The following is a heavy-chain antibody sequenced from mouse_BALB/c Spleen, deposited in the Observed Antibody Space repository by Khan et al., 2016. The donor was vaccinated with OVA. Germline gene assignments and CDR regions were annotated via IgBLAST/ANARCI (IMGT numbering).Heavy chain of an antibody. CDR1: GYTFTSYW. J-gene: IGHJ3*01. Sequence: QMQLEESGAELAKPGASVKMSCKASGYTFTSYWMHWVNQRPGQGLEWIGYINPSTGYSEYNQKFKDKATLTADKSSSTAYMQLSSLTSDDSAVYYCANHGSSSAWFAYWGQGTLVTVSA. CDR2: INPSTGYS. V-gene: IGHV1-7*01. D-gene: IGHD1-1*01. CDR3: ANHGSSSAWFAY.